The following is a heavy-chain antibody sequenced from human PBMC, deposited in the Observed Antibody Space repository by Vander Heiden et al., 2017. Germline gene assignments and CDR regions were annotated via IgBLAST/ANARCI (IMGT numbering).Heavy chain of an antibody. J-gene: IGHJ3*02. V-gene: IGHV3-73*02. CDR1: GFPFIVSS. Sequence: EVQLVESGGDFVQPGRSLTLSCAASGFPFIVSSMHWVRQASGKGLKWVGRIRNKDNNYATVYSESVKGRFTISRDDSKNTVYLQMNSLKTEDTAVYYCNTNFGIWGQGTMVTVSS. CDR3: NTNFGI. CDR2: IRNKDNNYAT.